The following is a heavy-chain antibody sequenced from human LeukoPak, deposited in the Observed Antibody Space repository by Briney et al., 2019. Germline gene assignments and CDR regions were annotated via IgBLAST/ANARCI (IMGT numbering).Heavy chain of an antibody. CDR2: ISGSGGST. CDR1: GFTFSNYA. Sequence: GGSLRLSCAASGFTFSNYAMSWVRQAPGKGLEWVSTISGSGGSTLYADSVKCRFTIYRDNSKNTLYLQMNSLRSEGTAIYYCARRYYDSSGYGFDYWGQGTLVTVSS. J-gene: IGHJ4*02. CDR3: ARRYYDSSGYGFDY. D-gene: IGHD3-22*01. V-gene: IGHV3-23*01.